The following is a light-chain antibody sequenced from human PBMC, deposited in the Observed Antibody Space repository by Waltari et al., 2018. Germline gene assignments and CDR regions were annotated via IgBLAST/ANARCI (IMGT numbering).Light chain of an antibody. CDR3: QQYGSSPWT. CDR1: QSVSSSY. J-gene: IGKJ1*01. V-gene: IGKV3-20*01. Sequence: ELVLTQSPGTLSLSPGDRATLPCRASQSVSSSYLAWYQQKPGQAPRVLIHGASNRATGIPDRFSGSGSGTDFTLTISRLEPEDFAVYYCQQYGSSPWTFGQGTKVEIK. CDR2: GAS.